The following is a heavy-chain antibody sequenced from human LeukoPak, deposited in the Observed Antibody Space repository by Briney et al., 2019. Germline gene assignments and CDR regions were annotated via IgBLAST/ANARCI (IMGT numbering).Heavy chain of an antibody. J-gene: IGHJ6*04. CDR1: GFTVSSNY. V-gene: IGHV3-53*01. CDR3: ASYGDYGMDV. Sequence: GGSLRLSCAASGFTVSSNYMSWVRQAPGKGLEWVSVIYSGGSTYCADSVKGRFTISRDNSKNTRYLQMNSLRDEDTAVYYCASYGDYGMDVWGKGTTVTVSS. CDR2: IYSGGST. D-gene: IGHD4-17*01.